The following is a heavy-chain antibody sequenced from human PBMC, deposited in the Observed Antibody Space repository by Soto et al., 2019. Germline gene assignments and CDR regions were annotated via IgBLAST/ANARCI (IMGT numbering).Heavy chain of an antibody. V-gene: IGHV1-69*01. CDR3: IMIVVVTTQNYGMDV. CDR2: IIPIFGTA. J-gene: IGHJ6*02. CDR1: GGTFSSYA. Sequence: SVKVSCKASGGTFSSYAISWVRQAPGQGLEWMGGIIPIFGTANYAQKFQGRVTITADESTSTAYMELSSLRSEDTAVYYCIMIVVVTTQNYGMDVWGQGTTVTVSS. D-gene: IGHD3-22*01.